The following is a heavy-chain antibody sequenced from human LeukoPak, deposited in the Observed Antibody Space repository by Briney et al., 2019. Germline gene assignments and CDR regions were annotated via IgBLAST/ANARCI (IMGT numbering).Heavy chain of an antibody. J-gene: IGHJ4*02. CDR3: ATFYYDFWSGYYPKKNFDY. D-gene: IGHD3-3*01. CDR1: GFTFSSYS. V-gene: IGHV3-21*01. Sequence: GGSLRLSCAASGFTFSSYSMNWARQAPGKGLEWVSSISSSSSYIYYADSVKGRFTISRDNAKNTLYLQMNSLRAEDTAVYYCATFYYDFWSGYYPKKNFDYWGQGTLVTVSS. CDR2: ISSSSSYI.